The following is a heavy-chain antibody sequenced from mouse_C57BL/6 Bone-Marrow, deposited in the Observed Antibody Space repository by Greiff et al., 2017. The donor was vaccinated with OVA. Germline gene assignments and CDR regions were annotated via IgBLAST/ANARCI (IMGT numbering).Heavy chain of an antibody. CDR1: GFTFSDYY. CDR3: ARATEVLRSFDY. J-gene: IGHJ2*01. CDR2: INYDGSST. V-gene: IGHV5-16*01. D-gene: IGHD1-1*01. Sequence: EVKLVESEGGLVQPGSSMKLSCTASGFTFSDYYMAWVRQVPEKGLEWVANINYDGSSTYYLDSLKSRFIISRYNAKNILYLQLSSLKSEDTATYYCARATEVLRSFDYWGKGTTLTVSS.